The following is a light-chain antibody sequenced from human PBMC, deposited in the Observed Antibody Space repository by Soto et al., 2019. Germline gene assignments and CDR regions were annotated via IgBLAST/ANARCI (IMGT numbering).Light chain of an antibody. CDR1: QNIINY. Sequence: DIQMTQSPSSLSTSVGDRVTITCQASQNIINYLNWYQQKPGKAPKPLIYAASSLQSGVPSRFSGSGSGTDFTLTISSLQPEDFATYYCQQSYSTPRTFGPGTKVDIK. J-gene: IGKJ3*01. CDR3: QQSYSTPRT. V-gene: IGKV1-39*01. CDR2: AAS.